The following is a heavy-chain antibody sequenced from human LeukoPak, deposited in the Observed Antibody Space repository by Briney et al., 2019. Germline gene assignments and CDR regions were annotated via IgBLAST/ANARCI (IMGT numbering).Heavy chain of an antibody. V-gene: IGHV3-9*03. Sequence: GRFLRLSCAASGFTFGDYAMHLVRQAPGKGLEWVSGISWNSGSIGYADSVKGRFTISRDNAKNSLYLQMNSLRAEDMALYYCAKDHGYSYGRGFDYWGQGTLVTVSS. CDR2: ISWNSGSI. CDR1: GFTFGDYA. D-gene: IGHD5-18*01. J-gene: IGHJ4*02. CDR3: AKDHGYSYGRGFDY.